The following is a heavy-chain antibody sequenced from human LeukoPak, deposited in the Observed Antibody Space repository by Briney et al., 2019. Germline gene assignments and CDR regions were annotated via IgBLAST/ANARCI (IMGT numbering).Heavy chain of an antibody. CDR1: GGSFSGYY. Sequence: SETLSLTCAVYGGSFSGYYWSWIRQPPGKGLEWIGEINHSGSTNYNPSLKSRVTISVDTSKNQFSLKLSSVTAADTAVYYCARADFWSGYSLAGAFDIWGQGTMVTVSS. D-gene: IGHD3-3*01. J-gene: IGHJ3*02. CDR2: INHSGST. CDR3: ARADFWSGYSLAGAFDI. V-gene: IGHV4-34*01.